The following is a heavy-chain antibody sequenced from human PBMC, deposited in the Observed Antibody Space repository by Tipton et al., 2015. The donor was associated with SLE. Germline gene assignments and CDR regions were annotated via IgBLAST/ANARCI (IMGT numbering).Heavy chain of an antibody. V-gene: IGHV4-34*01. D-gene: IGHD2-15*01. J-gene: IGHJ5*02. Sequence: AGLVKPSETLSLTCAVSRGSSRIYYWTWIRQPPGKGLEWIGEIDFTGKTNYNPSLKSRVTMSQDTSKNQFSLKLSSVTAADAAVYYCAITLASCGDGVCYPTLGFDLWGQGTQVSTSS. CDR3: AITLASCGDGVCYPTLGFDL. CDR2: IDFTGKT. CDR1: RGSSRIYY.